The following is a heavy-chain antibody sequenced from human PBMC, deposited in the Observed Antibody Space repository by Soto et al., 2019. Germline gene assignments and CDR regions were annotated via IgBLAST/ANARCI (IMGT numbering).Heavy chain of an antibody. CDR1: GYTFTSYD. CDR2: MNPNSGNT. Sequence: QVQLVQSGAEVKKPGASVKVSCKASGYTFTSYDINWVRQATGQGLEWMGWMNPNSGNTGYAQKFQGRVTMTRNTSISTAYMELRSLRSEDTAVYYCAYQPTPVAGTFISEYYFDYWGQGTLVTVSS. CDR3: AYQPTPVAGTFISEYYFDY. V-gene: IGHV1-8*01. D-gene: IGHD6-19*01. J-gene: IGHJ4*02.